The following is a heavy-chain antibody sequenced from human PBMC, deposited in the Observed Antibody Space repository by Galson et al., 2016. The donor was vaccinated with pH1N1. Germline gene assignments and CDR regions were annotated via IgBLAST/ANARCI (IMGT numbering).Heavy chain of an antibody. CDR3: ARSGSYHQIPDY. J-gene: IGHJ4*02. D-gene: IGHD1-26*01. Sequence: SETLSLTCTVSVASMSSYYWSWIRQPPGKGLEWIGYIYYSGSTNYNPSLKSRVTTSIDTSKNQFSLKVNSVTAADTAVYYCARSGSYHQIPDYWGQGTLVTVSS. CDR2: IYYSGST. CDR1: VASMSSYY. V-gene: IGHV4-59*01.